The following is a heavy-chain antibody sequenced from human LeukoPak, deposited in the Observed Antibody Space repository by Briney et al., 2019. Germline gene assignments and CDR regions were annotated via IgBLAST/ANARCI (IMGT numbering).Heavy chain of an antibody. V-gene: IGHV3-23*01. J-gene: IGHJ4*02. CDR3: AKDRSITMVRGVYYYFDY. D-gene: IGHD3-10*01. CDR1: GFTFSSYA. CDR2: ISGSGGST. Sequence: GGSLRLSCAASGFTFSSYAMSWVRQAPGKGLEWVSAISGSGGSTYYADSVKGRFTISRDNSKNTLCLQMNSLRAEDTAVYYCAKDRSITMVRGVYYYFDYWGQGTLVTVSS.